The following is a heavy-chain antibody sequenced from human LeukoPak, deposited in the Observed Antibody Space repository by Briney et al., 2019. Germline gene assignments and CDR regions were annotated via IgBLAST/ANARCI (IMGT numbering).Heavy chain of an antibody. Sequence: ASVKVSCKASGYTFTGYYMHWVRQAPGQGLEWMGWISAYNGNTNYAQKLQGRVTMTTDTSTSTAYMELRSLRSDDTAVYYCARGARIAARLQAFDIWGQGTMVTVSS. D-gene: IGHD6-6*01. J-gene: IGHJ3*02. CDR1: GYTFTGYY. CDR3: ARGARIAARLQAFDI. V-gene: IGHV1-18*04. CDR2: ISAYNGNT.